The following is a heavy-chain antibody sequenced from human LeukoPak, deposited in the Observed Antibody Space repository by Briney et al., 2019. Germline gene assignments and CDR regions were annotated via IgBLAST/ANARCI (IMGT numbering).Heavy chain of an antibody. D-gene: IGHD1-26*01. Sequence: SETLSLTCSVSGASIRSYSWSWLRQPAGKGLEWIGRIHTNASTEYDPSLKSRVTMSVDTSKNQFSLKLNSVTAADTAVYFCARDDNSEYSDDAFDIWGQGTLVTVSS. J-gene: IGHJ3*02. V-gene: IGHV4-4*07. CDR3: ARDDNSEYSDDAFDI. CDR2: IHTNAST. CDR1: GASIRSYS.